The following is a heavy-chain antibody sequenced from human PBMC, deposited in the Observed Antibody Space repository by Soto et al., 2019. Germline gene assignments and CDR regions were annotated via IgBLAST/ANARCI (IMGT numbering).Heavy chain of an antibody. D-gene: IGHD6-13*01. CDR2: INPNSGGT. CDR1: GYTFTGYY. V-gene: IGHV1-2*04. CDR3: ARGKQQLRDYDYYYGMDV. Sequence: ASVKVSCKASGYTFTGYYMHWVRQAPGQGLEWMGWINPNSGGTNYAQKFQGWVTMTRDTSISTAYMELSRLRSDDTAVYYCARGKQQLRDYDYYYGMDVCGQGTTVTVCS. J-gene: IGHJ6*02.